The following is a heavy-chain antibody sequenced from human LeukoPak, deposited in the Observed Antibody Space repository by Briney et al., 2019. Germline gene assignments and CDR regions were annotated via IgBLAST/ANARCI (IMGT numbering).Heavy chain of an antibody. Sequence: GESLKISCKGSGYSFTSYWIGWVRQMPGKGLEWMGIIYPGDSDTRYSPSFQGQVTISTDKSISTAYLQWSSLKASDTAMFYCARGYYDILTGYMVDAFDIWGQGTMVTVSS. J-gene: IGHJ3*02. D-gene: IGHD3-9*01. V-gene: IGHV5-51*01. CDR1: GYSFTSYW. CDR3: ARGYYDILTGYMVDAFDI. CDR2: IYPGDSDT.